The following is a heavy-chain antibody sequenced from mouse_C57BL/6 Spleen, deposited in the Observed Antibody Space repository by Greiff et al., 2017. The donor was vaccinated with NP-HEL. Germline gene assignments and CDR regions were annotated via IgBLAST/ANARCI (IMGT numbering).Heavy chain of an antibody. V-gene: IGHV5-17*01. Sequence: EVMLVESGGGLVKPGGSLKLSCAASGFTFSDYGMHWVRQAPEKGLEWVAYISSGSSTIYYADTVKGRFTISRDNAKNTLFLQMTSLRSEDTAMYYCARTYGSSYRGYFDVWGTGTTVTVSS. CDR2: ISSGSSTI. D-gene: IGHD1-1*01. CDR1: GFTFSDYG. CDR3: ARTYGSSYRGYFDV. J-gene: IGHJ1*03.